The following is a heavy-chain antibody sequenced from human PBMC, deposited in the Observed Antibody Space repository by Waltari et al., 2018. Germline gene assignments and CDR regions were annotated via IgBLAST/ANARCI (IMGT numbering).Heavy chain of an antibody. CDR2: IYYSGTT. Sequence: QLQLQESGPGLVKPSETLSLTCTVSGGSFSSSTYYWGWIRHPPGKGLEWIGSIYYSGTTYYNPSLKSRVTISVDTSKNQFSLKLSSVTAADTAMYYCARQCKGYNYGLGDYYYYGMDVWGQGTTVTVSS. CDR1: GGSFSSSTYY. CDR3: ARQCKGYNYGLGDYYYYGMDV. V-gene: IGHV4-39*01. D-gene: IGHD5-18*01. J-gene: IGHJ6*02.